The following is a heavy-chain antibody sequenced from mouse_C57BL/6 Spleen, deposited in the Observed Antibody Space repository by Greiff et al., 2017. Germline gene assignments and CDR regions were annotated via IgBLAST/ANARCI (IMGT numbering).Heavy chain of an antibody. CDR2: IDPEDGET. CDR1: GFNIKDYY. V-gene: IGHV14-2*01. J-gene: IGHJ4*01. Sequence: VQLQQSGAELVKPGASVKLSCTASGFNIKDYYMHWVKQRTEQGLEWIGRIDPEDGETKYAQKFQGKATITADPSSNTAYLQLSSLTSDDTAVYYCARPPYYGNYNYAMDYWGQGTSGTVSS. CDR3: ARPPYYGNYNYAMDY. D-gene: IGHD2-1*01.